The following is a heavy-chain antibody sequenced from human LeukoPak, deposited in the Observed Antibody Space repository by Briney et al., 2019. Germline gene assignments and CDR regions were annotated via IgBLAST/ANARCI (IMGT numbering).Heavy chain of an antibody. CDR1: GGSISSSFYY. CDR2: IYHSGST. D-gene: IGHD3-22*01. CDR3: ARGYDSSGYYYGVDY. J-gene: IGHJ4*02. V-gene: IGHV4-39*01. Sequence: SETLSLTCTVSGGSISSSFYYWGWIRQPPGKGLEWIGSIYHSGSTYYNPSLKSRVTISVDTSRNQFSLNLGSVTAADTAVYYCARGYDSSGYYYGVDYWGQGTLVTVSS.